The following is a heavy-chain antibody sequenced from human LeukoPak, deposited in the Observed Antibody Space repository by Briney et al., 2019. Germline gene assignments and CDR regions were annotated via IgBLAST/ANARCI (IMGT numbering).Heavy chain of an antibody. CDR2: ISYDGSNK. Sequence: GRSLRLSCAASGFTFSSYGMNWVRQAPGKGLEWVAVISYDGSNKYYADSVKGRFTISRDNSKNTLYLQMNSLRAEDTAVYYCAKDPHRSGWYVSYFDYWGQGTLVTVSS. D-gene: IGHD6-19*01. CDR3: AKDPHRSGWYVSYFDY. J-gene: IGHJ4*02. V-gene: IGHV3-30*18. CDR1: GFTFSSYG.